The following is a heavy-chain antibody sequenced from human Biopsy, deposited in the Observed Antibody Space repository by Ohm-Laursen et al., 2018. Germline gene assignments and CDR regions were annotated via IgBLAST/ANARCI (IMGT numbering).Heavy chain of an antibody. Sequence: GSSVKVSCKVSGGSFSTYAVSWVRQAPGQGLEWMGKITPMLDVANYAQKFQGRVTITADKLTSTAYMELASLRSEDTAVYYCAIYGGTEPEGDWGQGTLVTVSS. CDR2: ITPMLDVA. D-gene: IGHD3-16*01. CDR1: GGSFSTYA. CDR3: AIYGGTEPEGD. V-gene: IGHV1-69*04. J-gene: IGHJ4*02.